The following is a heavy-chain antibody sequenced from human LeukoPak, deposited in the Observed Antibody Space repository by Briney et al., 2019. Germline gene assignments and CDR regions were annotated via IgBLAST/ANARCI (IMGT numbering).Heavy chain of an antibody. Sequence: PSETLSLTCTVSGGSISSSSYYWGWIRQPPGKGLEWIGSIYYSGSTHYNPSLKSRVSIFVDTSKNQFSLKLSSVTAADTAVYYCARNATSLTMRRGAITTRGFDYWGQGTLVTVSS. CDR2: IYYSGST. J-gene: IGHJ4*02. CDR3: ARNATSLTMRRGAITTRGFDY. CDR1: GGSISSSSYY. V-gene: IGHV4-39*01. D-gene: IGHD3-10*01.